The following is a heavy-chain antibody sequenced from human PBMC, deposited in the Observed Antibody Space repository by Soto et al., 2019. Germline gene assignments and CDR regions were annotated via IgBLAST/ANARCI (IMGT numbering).Heavy chain of an antibody. V-gene: IGHV1-24*01. CDR3: ATVSARTTVTNYYYYGMDV. CDR1: GYTLTELS. D-gene: IGHD4-17*01. J-gene: IGHJ6*02. Sequence: ASVKVSCKVSGYTLTELSMHWVRQAPGKGLEWMGGFDPEDGETIYAQKFQGRVTMTEDTSTDTAYMELSSLRSEDTAVYYCATVSARTTVTNYYYYGMDVWGQGTTVTVSS. CDR2: FDPEDGET.